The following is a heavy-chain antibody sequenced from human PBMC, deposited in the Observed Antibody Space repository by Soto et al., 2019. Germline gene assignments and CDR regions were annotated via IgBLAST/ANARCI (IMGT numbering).Heavy chain of an antibody. CDR2: ISGSGGST. Sequence: GGSLRLSCAASGFTFSSYAMSWVRQAPGKGLEWVSAISGSGGSTYYADSVKGRFTISRDDSKNTLFLQLNSLRAEDTAVYYCAKGRWYNSGWYFDYWGQGTLVTVSS. J-gene: IGHJ4*02. V-gene: IGHV3-23*01. D-gene: IGHD6-19*01. CDR1: GFTFSSYA. CDR3: AKGRWYNSGWYFDY.